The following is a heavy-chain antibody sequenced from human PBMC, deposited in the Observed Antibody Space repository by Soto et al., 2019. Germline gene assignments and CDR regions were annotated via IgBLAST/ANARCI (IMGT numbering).Heavy chain of an antibody. Sequence: SETLSLTCTVSGGSISSYYWSWIRQPPGKGLEWIGYIYYSGSTNYNPSLKSRVTISVDTSKNQFSLKLSSVTAADTAVYYCARARDSGYDLIYYYYYGMDVWGQGTTVTAP. J-gene: IGHJ6*02. CDR1: GGSISSYY. CDR3: ARARDSGYDLIYYYYYGMDV. CDR2: IYYSGST. D-gene: IGHD5-12*01. V-gene: IGHV4-59*01.